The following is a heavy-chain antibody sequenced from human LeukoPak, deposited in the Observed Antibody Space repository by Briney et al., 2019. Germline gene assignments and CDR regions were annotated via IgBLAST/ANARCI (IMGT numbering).Heavy chain of an antibody. CDR2: IYSGGST. CDR1: GFTVSSNY. CDR3: AREKQQLVYFDY. V-gene: IGHV3-53*01. D-gene: IGHD6-13*01. Sequence: GGSLRLSCAASGFTVSSNYMSWVRQAPGKGLEWVSDIYSGGSTYYADSVKGRFTISRDNSKNTLYLQMNSLRAEDTAVYYCAREKQQLVYFDYWGQGTLVTVSS. J-gene: IGHJ4*02.